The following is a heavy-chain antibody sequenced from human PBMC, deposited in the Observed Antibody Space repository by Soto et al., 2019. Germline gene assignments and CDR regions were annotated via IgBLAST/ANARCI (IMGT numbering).Heavy chain of an antibody. CDR1: GGSISSGGYY. D-gene: IGHD5-18*01. V-gene: IGHV4-31*03. Sequence: SSETLSLTCTVSGGSISSGGYYWSWIRQHPGKGLEWIGYIYYSGSTYYNPSLKSRVTISVDTSKNQFSLKLSSVTAADTAVYYCYVYSYGYGPNFDYWGQGTLVTVSS. J-gene: IGHJ4*02. CDR2: IYYSGST. CDR3: YVYSYGYGPNFDY.